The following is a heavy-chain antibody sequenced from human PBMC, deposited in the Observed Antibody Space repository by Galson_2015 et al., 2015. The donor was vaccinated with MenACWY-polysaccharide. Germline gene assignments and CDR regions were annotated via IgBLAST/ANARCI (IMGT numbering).Heavy chain of an antibody. V-gene: IGHV3-74*01. J-gene: IGHJ3*01. CDR2: IKTDGSST. D-gene: IGHD2-21*02. CDR1: GFTFSSYW. Sequence: SLRLSCAASGFTFSSYWMHWVRHAPGEGLVWVSRIKTDGSSTSYADSVKGRFTVSRDNAMNTVYLQMNSLRVEDTAVYYCARDPHCGAGCSIHDAFDVWGQGTKVTVSS. CDR3: ARDPHCGAGCSIHDAFDV.